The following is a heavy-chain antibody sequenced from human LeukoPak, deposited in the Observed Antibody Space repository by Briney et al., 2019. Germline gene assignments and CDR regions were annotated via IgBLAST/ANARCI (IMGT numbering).Heavy chain of an antibody. CDR1: GFTFSTYA. Sequence: PGGSLRLPCAASGFTFSTYAMHWVRQAPGKGLEYVSAISSNGGNTYYEDSVKGRFTISRDNSKNTLYLQMGSLRAEDMAVYYCARDGGYCSSISCHFDYWGQGTLVTVSS. CDR2: ISSNGGNT. J-gene: IGHJ4*02. D-gene: IGHD2-2*01. V-gene: IGHV3-64*02. CDR3: ARDGGYCSSISCHFDY.